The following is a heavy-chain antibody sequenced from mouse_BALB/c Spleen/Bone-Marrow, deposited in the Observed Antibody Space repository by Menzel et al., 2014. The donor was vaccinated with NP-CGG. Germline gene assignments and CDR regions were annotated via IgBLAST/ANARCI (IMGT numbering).Heavy chain of an antibody. D-gene: IGHD4-1*01. CDR3: ARRGTGVDY. Sequence: VQLQQSGAELVRPGASVTLSCKASGYTFTDYEMHWVKQTPVHGLEWIGAIDPETGGTAYNQKFKGKATLTADTSSGTAYMQLSSLTSEDSAVYFCARRGTGVDYWGQGTTLTVSS. V-gene: IGHV1-15*01. CDR2: IDPETGGT. J-gene: IGHJ2*01. CDR1: GYTFTDYE.